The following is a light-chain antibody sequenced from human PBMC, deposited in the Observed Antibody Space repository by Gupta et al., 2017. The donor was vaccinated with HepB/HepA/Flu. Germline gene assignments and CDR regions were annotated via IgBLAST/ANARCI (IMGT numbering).Light chain of an antibody. V-gene: IGLV2-14*03. CDR2: DVT. CDR3: SSYRRSSTLV. CDR1: SSDVGGYNY. J-gene: IGLJ2*01. Sequence: QSALTQPASVSGSPGQSITISCTGTSSDVGGYNYVSWYQQHPGKAPKLMIYDVTNRPSGVSNRFSGSKCGNTASLTISGLQAEDEADYYCSSYRRSSTLVFGGGTKLTVL.